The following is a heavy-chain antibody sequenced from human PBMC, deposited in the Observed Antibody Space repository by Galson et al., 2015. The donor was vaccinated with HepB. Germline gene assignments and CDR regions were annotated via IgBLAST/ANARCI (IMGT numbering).Heavy chain of an antibody. Sequence: CAASGFTVSSNYMSWVRQAPGKGLEWVSVIYSGGSTYYADSVKGRFTISRDNSKNTLYLQMNSLRAEDTAVYYCARGLRIVGALSFYSVTDVSGQVTTVTVSS. J-gene: IGHJ6*02. CDR3: ARGLRIVGALSFYSVTDV. D-gene: IGHD1-26*01. CDR2: IYSGGST. V-gene: IGHV3-66*01. CDR1: GFTVSSNY.